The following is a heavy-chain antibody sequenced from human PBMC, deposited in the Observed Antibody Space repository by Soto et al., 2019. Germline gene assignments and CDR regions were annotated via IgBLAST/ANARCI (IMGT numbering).Heavy chain of an antibody. CDR3: ARDLVPGSYYDFWSGDPPRRYYYYGMDG. CDR2: INPNSGGT. CDR1: GYTFTGYY. D-gene: IGHD3-3*01. J-gene: IGHJ6*02. V-gene: IGHV1-2*04. Sequence: ASVKVSCKASGYTFTGYYMHWVRQAPGQGLEWMGWINPNSGGTNYAQKFQCWVTMTRDTSISTAYMELSRLRSDDPAVYYCARDLVPGSYYDFWSGDPPRRYYYYGMDGWGQGT.